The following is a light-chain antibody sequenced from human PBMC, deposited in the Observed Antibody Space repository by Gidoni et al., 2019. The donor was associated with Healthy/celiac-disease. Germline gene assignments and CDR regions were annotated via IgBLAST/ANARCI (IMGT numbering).Light chain of an antibody. CDR1: QSVSSSY. J-gene: IGKJ5*01. CDR3: QQYGSSPPVT. CDR2: GAS. Sequence: EIVLTQSPRTLSLSPGERATLPCRASQSVSSSYLAWYQQKPGQAPRLLIYGASSRATGIPDRFSGSGSGTDFTLTISRLEPEDFAVYYCQQYGSSPPVTFGQGTRLEIK. V-gene: IGKV3-20*01.